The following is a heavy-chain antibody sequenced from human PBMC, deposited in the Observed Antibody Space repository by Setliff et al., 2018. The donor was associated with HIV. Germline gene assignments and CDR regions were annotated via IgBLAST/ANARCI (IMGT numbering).Heavy chain of an antibody. CDR2: IYYSGST. CDR1: GSISSTSYY. CDR3: ARDHIVATIRDYYYGMDV. Sequence: PSETLSLTCTVSGSISSTSYYWGWIRQPPGKGLEWIGSIYYSGSTYSNPSLKSRVTMSVDTSKNQFSLKLSSVTPADTAVYYCARDHIVATIRDYYYGMDVWGQGTTVTSP. J-gene: IGHJ6*02. V-gene: IGHV4-39*07. D-gene: IGHD5-12*01.